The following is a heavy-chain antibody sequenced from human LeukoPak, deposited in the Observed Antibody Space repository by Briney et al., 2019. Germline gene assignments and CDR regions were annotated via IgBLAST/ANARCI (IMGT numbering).Heavy chain of an antibody. CDR2: VYNSGST. Sequence: PSETLSLTCAVSGASMSNYHWSWIRQPPGRGLEYIGYVYNSGSTFYNPSLKSRVTIAVDTSKNQFSLRLRSVTAADTAVYYCATVRWNDGDAFDIWGQGTMVTVSS. V-gene: IGHV4-59*01. CDR3: ATVRWNDGDAFDI. CDR1: GASMSNYH. J-gene: IGHJ3*02. D-gene: IGHD1-1*01.